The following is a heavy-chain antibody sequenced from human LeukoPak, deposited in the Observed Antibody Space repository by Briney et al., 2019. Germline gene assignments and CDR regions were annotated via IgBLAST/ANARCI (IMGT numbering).Heavy chain of an antibody. J-gene: IGHJ4*02. D-gene: IGHD4-17*01. CDR3: ARGGDYITFDY. Sequence: GGSLRLSCAGSGFIFNNYAMHWVRQPPGKGLEWVSGISWNSGSIDYADSVKGRFTISRDNAKNSLYLQMNSLRVEDTAVYYCARGGDYITFDYWGQGTLVTVSS. V-gene: IGHV3-9*01. CDR1: GFIFNNYA. CDR2: ISWNSGSI.